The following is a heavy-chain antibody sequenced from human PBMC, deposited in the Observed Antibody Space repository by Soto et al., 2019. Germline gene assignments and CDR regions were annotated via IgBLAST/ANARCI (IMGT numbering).Heavy chain of an antibody. CDR1: GFTFYNSW. CDR2: IKRNSDGGRT. J-gene: IGHJ6*02. D-gene: IGHD2-15*01. CDR3: TTGSVEGV. V-gene: IGHV3-15*07. Sequence: DVQLVESGGGLVKPGGSLRLSCAASGFTFYNSWMNWVRQAPGKGLEWVGRIKRNSDGGRTDYAAPVKGRFTISRDDSENTLYLQMNSLKTEDTAVYYCTTGSVEGVWGQGTTVCVSS.